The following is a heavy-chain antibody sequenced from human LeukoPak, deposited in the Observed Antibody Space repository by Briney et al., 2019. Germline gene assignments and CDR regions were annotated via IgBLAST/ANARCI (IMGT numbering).Heavy chain of an antibody. D-gene: IGHD2-2*02. CDR2: IHHNGTR. Sequence: SETLPLTCGVSGGSINSGNWWTWVRQSPGEGLEWIGEIHHNGTRNYNPSLKSRVTISADTFKNHFSLIVTSLTAADTAVYYCAAAPILRGKGGEHYKYGMDVWGQGTTVIVSS. J-gene: IGHJ6*02. CDR1: GGSINSGNW. V-gene: IGHV4/OR15-8*01. CDR3: AAAPILRGKGGEHYKYGMDV.